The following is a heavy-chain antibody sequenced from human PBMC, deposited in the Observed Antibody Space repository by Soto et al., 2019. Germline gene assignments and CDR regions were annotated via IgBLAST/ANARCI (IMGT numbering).Heavy chain of an antibody. CDR3: ARVIVAAGVNAFDY. CDR2: ISAFNGNT. D-gene: IGHD6-13*01. Sequence: GASVKVSCKPSGYTFTSYNIGWVRQAPGQGLEWMGWISAFNGNTNYAQNLQGRVTMTRDTPTSTLYMELGSLRSDDTDVYYCARVIVAAGVNAFDYWGQGTPVTVSS. J-gene: IGHJ4*02. V-gene: IGHV1-18*01. CDR1: GYTFTSYN.